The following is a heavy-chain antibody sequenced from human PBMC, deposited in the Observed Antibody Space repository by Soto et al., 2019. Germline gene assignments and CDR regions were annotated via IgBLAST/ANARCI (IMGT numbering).Heavy chain of an antibody. D-gene: IGHD3-10*01. V-gene: IGHV3-23*01. CDR3: AKGGLGEYYYYYMDV. CDR1: GFTFSSYA. Sequence: GGSVRLSCAASGFTFSSYAMSWVRQAPGKGLEWVSAISGSGGSTYYADSVKGRFTISRDNSKNTLYLQMNSLRAEDTAVYYCAKGGLGEYYYYYMDVWGKGTTVTVSS. CDR2: ISGSGGST. J-gene: IGHJ6*03.